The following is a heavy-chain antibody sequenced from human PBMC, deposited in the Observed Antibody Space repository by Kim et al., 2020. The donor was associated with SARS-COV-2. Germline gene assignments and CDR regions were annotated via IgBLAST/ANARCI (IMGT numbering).Heavy chain of an antibody. V-gene: IGHV3-21*01. CDR2: ISSSSSYI. Sequence: GGSLRLSCAASGFTFSSYSMNWVRQAPGKGLEWVSSISSSSSYIYYADSVKGRFTISRDNAKNSLYLQMNSLRAEDTAVYYCARDPPEYSSSSDGLDVWGQGTTVTVSS. D-gene: IGHD6-6*01. CDR3: ARDPPEYSSSSDGLDV. CDR1: GFTFSSYS. J-gene: IGHJ6*02.